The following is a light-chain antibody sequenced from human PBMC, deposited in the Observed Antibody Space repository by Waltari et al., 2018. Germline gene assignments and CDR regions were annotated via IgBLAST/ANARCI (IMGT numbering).Light chain of an antibody. J-gene: IGKJ4*01. CDR2: AAS. Sequence: DIQMTQSPSSLSASVGDRVTITCRASQSISSYLNWYQQKPGKAPKLLIYAASSLQSGVPSRFSGSGSGTDFTLTISSLQPEDFATYYCQQSYSTRVTFGGGTKVEFK. CDR1: QSISSY. V-gene: IGKV1-39*01. CDR3: QQSYSTRVT.